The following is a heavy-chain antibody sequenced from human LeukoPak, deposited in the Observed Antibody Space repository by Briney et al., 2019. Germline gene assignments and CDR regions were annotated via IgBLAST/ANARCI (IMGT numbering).Heavy chain of an antibody. CDR2: ISSSSSYI. CDR1: GFTFSSYS. D-gene: IGHD2-15*01. V-gene: IGHV3-21*01. Sequence: GGSLRLSCAASGFTFSSYSMNWVRQAPGKGLEWVSSISSSSSYIYYADSVKGRFTISRDNAKNSLYLQMNSLRAEDTAVYYCARDGGRLGSYFDYWGQGTLVTVSS. CDR3: ARDGGRLGSYFDY. J-gene: IGHJ4*02.